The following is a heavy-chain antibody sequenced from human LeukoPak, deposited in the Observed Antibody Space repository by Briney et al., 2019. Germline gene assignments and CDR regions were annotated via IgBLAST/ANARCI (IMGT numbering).Heavy chain of an antibody. CDR1: GGSISSYY. V-gene: IGHV4-59*01. Sequence: SETLSLTCTVSGGSISSYYWTWIRQPPGKGLEWIGYIYYSGSTNYNPSLKSRVTISVDTSKNQFSLKLSSVTAADTAVYYCARVGSSSYYYTLDYWGQGTLVRASS. CDR2: IYYSGST. D-gene: IGHD3-22*01. CDR3: ARVGSSSYYYTLDY. J-gene: IGHJ4*02.